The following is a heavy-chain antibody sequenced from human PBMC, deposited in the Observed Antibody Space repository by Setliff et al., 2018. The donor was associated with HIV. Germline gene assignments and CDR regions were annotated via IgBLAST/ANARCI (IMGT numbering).Heavy chain of an antibody. CDR3: ARGGNSPKAFDI. CDR1: GGSFSGYY. Sequence: SETLSLTCAVYGGSFSGYYWSWIRQPPGKGLEWIGEINHSGSTNYNQSLRSRVTISVDTSKNQFSLKLSCVTAADTAVYYCARGGNSPKAFDIWGQGTMVTVSS. J-gene: IGHJ3*02. CDR2: INHSGST. D-gene: IGHD4-4*01. V-gene: IGHV4-34*01.